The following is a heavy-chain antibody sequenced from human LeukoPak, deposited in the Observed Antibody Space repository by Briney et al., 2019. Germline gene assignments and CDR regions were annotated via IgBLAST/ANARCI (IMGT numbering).Heavy chain of an antibody. CDR1: GLSISSYY. CDR3: ARGVPAEDWFDP. J-gene: IGHJ5*02. V-gene: IGHV4-59*01. CDR2: ITYSGST. D-gene: IGHD2-2*01. Sequence: SETLSLTCTVSGLSISSYYWSWIRQPPGKGLEWIGYITYSGSTNYSPSLMSGVTISVDTSKNQCSLKVSSVAAADSAVYYCARGVPAEDWFDPWGQGTLVTVSS.